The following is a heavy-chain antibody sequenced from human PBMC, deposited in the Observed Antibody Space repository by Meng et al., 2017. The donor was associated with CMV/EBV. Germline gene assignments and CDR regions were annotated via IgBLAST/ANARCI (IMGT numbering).Heavy chain of an antibody. CDR1: GYTFTGYY. J-gene: IGHJ4*02. CDR3: ARETDCSGGSCFATACDY. D-gene: IGHD2-15*01. Sequence: ASVKVSCKASGYTFTGYYMHWVRQAPGQGLEWMGWINPNSGGTNYAQKFQGRVTMTRDTSISTAYMELSRLRSDDTAVYYCARETDCSGGSCFATACDYWDQGTLVTVSS. CDR2: INPNSGGT. V-gene: IGHV1-2*02.